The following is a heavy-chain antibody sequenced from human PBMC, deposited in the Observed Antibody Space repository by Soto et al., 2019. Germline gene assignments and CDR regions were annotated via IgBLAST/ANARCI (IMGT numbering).Heavy chain of an antibody. Sequence: SETLSLTCTVSGASIGSYYWSWIRQPPGKGLEWIGYIHYSGSTKYNPSLKSRVTISIDTSKNQFSLKLSSVTAADTAVYYCARVGWTTVGYYFDYWGQGALVTVSS. CDR3: ARVGWTTVGYYFDY. CDR1: GASIGSYY. J-gene: IGHJ4*02. D-gene: IGHD4-17*01. V-gene: IGHV4-59*01. CDR2: IHYSGST.